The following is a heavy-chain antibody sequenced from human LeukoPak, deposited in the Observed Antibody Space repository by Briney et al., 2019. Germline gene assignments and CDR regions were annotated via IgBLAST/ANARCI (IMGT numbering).Heavy chain of an antibody. Sequence: ASVKVSCKASGYTFTGYYMHWVRQAPGQGLEWMGWINPNSGGTNYAQKFQGRVTMTRDTSISTAYMELSRLRSDDTAVYYCARDLSQGYYGSGAKDYWGQGTLVTVSS. CDR2: INPNSGGT. CDR3: ARDLSQGYYGSGAKDY. D-gene: IGHD3-10*01. CDR1: GYTFTGYY. V-gene: IGHV1-2*02. J-gene: IGHJ4*02.